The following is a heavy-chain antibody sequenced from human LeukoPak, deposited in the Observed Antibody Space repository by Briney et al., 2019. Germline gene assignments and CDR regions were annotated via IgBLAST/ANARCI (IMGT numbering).Heavy chain of an antibody. CDR2: IRSKAYGGTT. V-gene: IGHV3-49*03. D-gene: IGHD5-12*01. Sequence: GGSLRLSCTASGFTFGDYAMSWFRQAPGKGLEWVGFIRSKAYGGTTEYAASVKGRFTISRDDSKSIAYLQTNSLKTEDTAVYYCTREVPHIDPYYMDVWGKGTTVTISS. CDR3: TREVPHIDPYYMDV. CDR1: GFTFGDYA. J-gene: IGHJ6*03.